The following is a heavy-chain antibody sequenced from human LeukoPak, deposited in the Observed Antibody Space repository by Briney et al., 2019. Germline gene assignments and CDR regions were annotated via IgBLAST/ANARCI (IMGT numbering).Heavy chain of an antibody. CDR2: IIPMFNTT. CDR3: VEGGIAPLNWFDP. J-gene: IGHJ5*02. V-gene: IGHV1-69*06. D-gene: IGHD6-13*01. CDR1: GGTFSSYA. Sequence: SVKVSCKASGGTFSSYAISWVRQAPGQGLEWMGGIIPMFNTTKYAQKLQDRVTITADKSTSTAYMELSSLRSEDTAVYYCVEGGIAPLNWFDPWGQGTLVTVSS.